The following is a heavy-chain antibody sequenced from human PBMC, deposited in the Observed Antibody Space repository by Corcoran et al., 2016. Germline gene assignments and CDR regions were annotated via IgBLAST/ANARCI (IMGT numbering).Heavy chain of an antibody. CDR1: GGSISSYY. D-gene: IGHD1-26*01. Sequence: QVQLQESGPGLVKPSETLSLTCTVSGGSISSYYWSWIRQPPGKGLEWIGYIYYSGGSNYNPSLKRRVTISVDTSKNQFSLKRSSVTAAVTAVYYCARDHGGSYVVYCMDVWGQGTTVTVS. V-gene: IGHV4-59*01. J-gene: IGHJ6*02. CDR2: IYYSGGS. CDR3: ARDHGGSYVVYCMDV.